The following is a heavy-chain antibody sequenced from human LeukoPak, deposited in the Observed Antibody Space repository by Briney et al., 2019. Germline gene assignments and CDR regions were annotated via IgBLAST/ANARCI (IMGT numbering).Heavy chain of an antibody. V-gene: IGHV3-48*01. D-gene: IGHD5-24*01. J-gene: IGHJ4*02. Sequence: GGSLRLSCAASGFTFSSYGMNWVRQAPGKGLEWVSYISSSSSTIYYADSVKGRFTISRDNAKNSLYLQMNSLRAEDTAVYYCARVEMATIGDYWGQGTLVTVSS. CDR1: GFTFSSYG. CDR2: ISSSSSTI. CDR3: ARVEMATIGDY.